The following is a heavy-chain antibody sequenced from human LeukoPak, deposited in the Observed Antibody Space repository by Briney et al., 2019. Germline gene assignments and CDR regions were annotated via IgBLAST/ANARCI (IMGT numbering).Heavy chain of an antibody. V-gene: IGHV4-59*01. CDR2: IYYSGST. J-gene: IGHJ6*03. CDR3: ARVEVGATPHQLYYYYYMDV. D-gene: IGHD1-26*01. CDR1: GGSISSYY. Sequence: PSETLSLTCTASGGSISSYYWSWIRQPPGKGLEWIGYIYYSGSTNYNPSLKGRVTISVDTSKNQFSLKLSSVTAADTAVYYCARVEVGATPHQLYYYYYMDVWGKGTTVTVSS.